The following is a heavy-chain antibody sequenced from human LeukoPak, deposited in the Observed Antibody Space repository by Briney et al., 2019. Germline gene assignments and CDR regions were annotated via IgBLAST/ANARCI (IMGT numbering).Heavy chain of an antibody. CDR3: ARGSHYGDPIL. V-gene: IGHV4-59*01. Sequence: SETLSLTCTVSGGSIRGYYWSWIRQPPGKGLEWIGYIYYSGSTTYNPSLKSRVTLSVDTSKDQFSLTLTSVTAADTAVYYCARGSHYGDPILWGQGTLVTVSS. J-gene: IGHJ4*02. CDR1: GGSIRGYY. D-gene: IGHD4-17*01. CDR2: IYYSGST.